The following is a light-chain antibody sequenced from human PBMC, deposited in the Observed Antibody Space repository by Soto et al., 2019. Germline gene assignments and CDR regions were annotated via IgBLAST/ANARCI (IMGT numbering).Light chain of an antibody. J-gene: IGKJ1*01. V-gene: IGKV1-5*03. Sequence: DIQMTQSPSTLSASVGDRVTITCRASQSISTWLAWYQQKPGKAPKLLISGASTLESGVPSRFTGSGSGTEFTNTIPTLRPDDFTTFHSKQNKNYWTFGQGTKGKIK. CDR2: GAS. CDR1: QSISTW. CDR3: KQNKNYWT.